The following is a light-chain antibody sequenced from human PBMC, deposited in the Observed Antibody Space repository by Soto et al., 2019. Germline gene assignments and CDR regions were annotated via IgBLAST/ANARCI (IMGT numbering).Light chain of an antibody. CDR1: QVITIY. V-gene: IGKV1-33*01. J-gene: IGKJ1*01. Sequence: DIPMTQSPSSLSASIGDRVTITCQASQVITIYLTWYQQKPGKAPKLLINDASNLETGVPSRFRGRGSGTDFTLTIGRLQPEDMATYYCQQYDNLPRTFGQGTKIQIK. CDR3: QQYDNLPRT. CDR2: DAS.